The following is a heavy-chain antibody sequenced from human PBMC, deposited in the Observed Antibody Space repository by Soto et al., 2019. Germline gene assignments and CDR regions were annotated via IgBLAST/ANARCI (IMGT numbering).Heavy chain of an antibody. CDR2: ISSNGGST. CDR3: ARGREVVVVPAAIREDYYYGMDV. V-gene: IGHV3-64*01. J-gene: IGHJ6*02. D-gene: IGHD2-2*01. Sequence: GGSLRLSCAASGFTFSSYAMHWVRQAPWKGLEYVSAISSNGGSTYYANSVKGRFTISRDNSKNTLYLQMGSLRAEDMAVYYCARGREVVVVPAAIREDYYYGMDVWGQGTTVTVS. CDR1: GFTFSSYA.